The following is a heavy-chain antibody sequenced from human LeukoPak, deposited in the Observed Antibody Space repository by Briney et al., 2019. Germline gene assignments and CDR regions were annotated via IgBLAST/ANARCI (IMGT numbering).Heavy chain of an antibody. CDR2: ISGSGGST. V-gene: IGHV3-23*01. CDR3: AKDRTEVTPDYFDY. D-gene: IGHD4-23*01. CDR1: GFTFSTYA. J-gene: IGHJ4*02. Sequence: PGGSLRLSCAASGFTFSTYAMNWVRQAPGKGLEWVSSISGSGGSTYYADFVKGRFTISRDNSKNTLYLQMNSLRAEDTAVYYCAKDRTEVTPDYFDYWGQGTLVTVSS.